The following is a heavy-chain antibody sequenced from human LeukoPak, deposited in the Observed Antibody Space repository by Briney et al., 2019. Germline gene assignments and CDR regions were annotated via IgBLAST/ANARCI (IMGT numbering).Heavy chain of an antibody. CDR2: ISWDGGST. J-gene: IGHJ4*02. CDR1: GFTFDDYA. CDR3: AKDISFDSSWYFDY. V-gene: IGHV3-43D*03. D-gene: IGHD6-13*01. Sequence: GGSLRLSCAASGFTFDDYAMHWVRQAPGKGLEWVSLISWDGGSTYYADSVKGRFTISRDNSKNSLYLQMNSLRAEDTALYYCAKDISFDSSWYFDYWGQGTLVTVSS.